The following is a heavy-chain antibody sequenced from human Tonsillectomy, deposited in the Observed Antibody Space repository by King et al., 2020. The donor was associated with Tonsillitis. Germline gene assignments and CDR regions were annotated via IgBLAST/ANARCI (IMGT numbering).Heavy chain of an antibody. CDR1: GFTFSSYA. Sequence: VQLVESGGGLVQPGGSLRLACAASGFTFSSYAMSWVRQAPGKGLEWVSAISGSGVTTYYADSVKGRFTISRDNSKNTLYLQMNSLRAEDTAIYYCAKGRAGRGNYLSSAFDIWGQGTVVTVSS. CDR2: ISGSGVTT. CDR3: AKGRAGRGNYLSSAFDI. D-gene: IGHD1-7*01. V-gene: IGHV3-23*04. J-gene: IGHJ3*02.